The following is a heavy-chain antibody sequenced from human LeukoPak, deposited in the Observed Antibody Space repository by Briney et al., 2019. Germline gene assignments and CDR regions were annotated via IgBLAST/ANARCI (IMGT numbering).Heavy chain of an antibody. D-gene: IGHD4-17*01. CDR2: IYYSGST. Sequence: SETLSLTCTVSGGSISSGGYYWSWIRQHPGKGLEWIGYIYYSGSTYYNPSLKSRVTISVDTSKNQFSLKLSSVTAADTAVYYCARVRDGDYYFDYWGQGTLVTVSS. CDR3: ARVRDGDYYFDY. V-gene: IGHV4-31*03. CDR1: GGSISSGGYY. J-gene: IGHJ4*02.